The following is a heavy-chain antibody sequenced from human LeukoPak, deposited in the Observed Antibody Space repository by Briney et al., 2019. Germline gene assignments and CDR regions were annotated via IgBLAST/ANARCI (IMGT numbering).Heavy chain of an antibody. Sequence: GGSLRLSCAASGFTFSSYAMRGVPQAPGKGLEWVSAISGSGGSTYYADSVKGRFTISRDNSKNTLYLQMNSRRVEDTAVYYCLQYDSGSIWGQGTQVTVSS. CDR3: LQYDSGSI. CDR2: ISGSGGST. V-gene: IGHV3-23*01. CDR1: GFTFSSYA. J-gene: IGHJ4*02. D-gene: IGHD3-10*01.